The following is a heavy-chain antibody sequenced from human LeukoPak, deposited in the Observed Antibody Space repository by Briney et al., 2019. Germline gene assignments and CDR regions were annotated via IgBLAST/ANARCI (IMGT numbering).Heavy chain of an antibody. Sequence: GGSLRLSCAASGFTFSSYAMSWVRQAPGKGLEWVSAISGSGGSTYYADSVKGRFTISRDNSKNTLYLQMNSLRAEDTAVYYCAKGRYYDSSGYYPPKTFDYWGQGTLVTVSS. V-gene: IGHV3-23*01. CDR1: GFTFSSYA. CDR3: AKGRYYDSSGYYPPKTFDY. CDR2: ISGSGGST. D-gene: IGHD3-22*01. J-gene: IGHJ4*02.